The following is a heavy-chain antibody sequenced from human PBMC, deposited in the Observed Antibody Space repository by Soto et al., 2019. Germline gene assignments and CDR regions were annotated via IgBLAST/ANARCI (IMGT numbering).Heavy chain of an antibody. Sequence: QVQLVQSGAEVKKPGASVKVSCNASGYTFTSYGISWVRHDPGQGLEWMGWISAYYGNTNYAQKLQGRVTMTTYTSTSTAYMELRSLRSDDTAVYYCARVYSSGWYDNYYYYGMDVWGQGTTVTVSS. CDR1: GYTFTSYG. D-gene: IGHD6-19*01. J-gene: IGHJ6*02. CDR2: ISAYYGNT. V-gene: IGHV1-18*01. CDR3: ARVYSSGWYDNYYYYGMDV.